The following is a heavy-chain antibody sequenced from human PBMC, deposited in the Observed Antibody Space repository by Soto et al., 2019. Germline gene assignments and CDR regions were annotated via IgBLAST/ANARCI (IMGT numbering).Heavy chain of an antibody. D-gene: IGHD2-15*01. V-gene: IGHV3-30-3*01. CDR1: RFTFSSYA. Sequence: GGSLRLSCAASRFTFSSYAMHWVRQAPGKGLEWVAVISYDGSKKYYADSVKGRFTISRDNSKNTLYLQMNSLRAEDTAVYNCARFPGGPDYYYYDMDVWGQGTTVTVSS. CDR2: ISYDGSKK. J-gene: IGHJ6*02. CDR3: ARFPGGPDYYYYDMDV.